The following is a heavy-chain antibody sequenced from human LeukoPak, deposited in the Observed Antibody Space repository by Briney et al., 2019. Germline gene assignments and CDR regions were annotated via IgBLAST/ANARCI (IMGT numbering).Heavy chain of an antibody. J-gene: IGHJ6*02. Sequence: SETLSLTCTVSGDSMNYYRNWFRQPPGKGLEWIGYILYSGSSDSNPSLKSRVTISVDTSKKQFSLNLTSVTAADTAVYYCARRVGSGTAYSGVDVWGPGTTVTVSS. CDR1: GDSMNYY. CDR2: ILYSGSS. D-gene: IGHD3-10*01. CDR3: ARRVGSGTAYSGVDV. V-gene: IGHV4-59*08.